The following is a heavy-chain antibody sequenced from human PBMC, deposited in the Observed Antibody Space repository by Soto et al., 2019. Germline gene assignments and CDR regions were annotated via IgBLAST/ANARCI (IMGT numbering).Heavy chain of an antibody. CDR1: GFTFSSYA. Sequence: EVQLLESGGGLVQPGGSLRLSCAASGFTFSSYAMSWVRQAPGKGLEWVSAISGSCGSTYYADSVKGRFTISRDNSKNTLYLQMNSLRAEDTAVYYCAKDRGSGWYPYYFDYWGQGTLVTVSS. CDR3: AKDRGSGWYPYYFDY. J-gene: IGHJ4*02. V-gene: IGHV3-23*01. CDR2: ISGSCGST. D-gene: IGHD6-19*01.